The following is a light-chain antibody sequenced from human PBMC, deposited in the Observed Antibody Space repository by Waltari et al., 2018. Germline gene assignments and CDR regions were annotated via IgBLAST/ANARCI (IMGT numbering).Light chain of an antibody. CDR1: ALPKKY. V-gene: IGLV3-10*01. CDR2: EDS. CDR3: YSTDSSANYRV. J-gene: IGLJ3*02. Sequence: SYELIQPPSVSVSPGQTARITCSGDALPKKYASWYQQKSGQAPVLVIYEDSKRPSGIPERFSGSSSGTLATLTISGAQVEDEADYFCYSTDSSANYRVFGGGTKLTVL.